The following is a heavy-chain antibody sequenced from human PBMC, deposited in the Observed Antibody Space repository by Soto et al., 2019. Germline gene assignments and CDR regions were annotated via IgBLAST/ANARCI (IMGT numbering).Heavy chain of an antibody. CDR1: GYTFTRYG. CDR3: AKNGQPPYYYYGMDV. V-gene: IGHV1-18*01. J-gene: IGHJ6*02. Sequence: QGQLVQSGGEVKKPGASVKVSCKASGYTFTRYGISWVRQAPGQGLEWMGWISGYNGDTKYAQKFQGRVTMTVDTSTTTADMELRSLTSDDRAVYYCAKNGQPPYYYYGMDVWGQGTTCTVSS. CDR2: ISGYNGDT. D-gene: IGHD2-8*01.